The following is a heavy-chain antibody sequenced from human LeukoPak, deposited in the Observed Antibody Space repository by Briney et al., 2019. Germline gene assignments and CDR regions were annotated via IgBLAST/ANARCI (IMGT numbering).Heavy chain of an antibody. CDR3: ARDRNEQWLGRGAFDI. D-gene: IGHD6-19*01. CDR2: IHTSGST. Sequence: PSETLSLTCNVSGGSISSGSYHWSWIRQPAGKGLEWIGRIHTSGSTNYNPSLKSRVTISIDTPKNHFSLKLSSVTAADTAVYYCARDRNEQWLGRGAFDIWGQGTIVTVSS. CDR1: GGSISSGSYH. V-gene: IGHV4-61*02. J-gene: IGHJ3*02.